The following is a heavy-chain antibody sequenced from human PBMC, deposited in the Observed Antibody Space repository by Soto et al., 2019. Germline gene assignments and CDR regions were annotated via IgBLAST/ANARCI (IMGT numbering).Heavy chain of an antibody. D-gene: IGHD3-10*01. CDR3: ASHPGFTMVRGVIPWFDP. CDR2: INHSGST. J-gene: IGHJ5*02. CDR1: GGSFSGYY. V-gene: IGHV4-34*01. Sequence: SETLSLTCAVYGGSFSGYYWSWIRQPPGKGLEWIGEINHSGSTNYNPSLKSRVTISVDTSKNQFSLKLSSVTAADTAVYYCASHPGFTMVRGVIPWFDPWGQGTLVTVSS.